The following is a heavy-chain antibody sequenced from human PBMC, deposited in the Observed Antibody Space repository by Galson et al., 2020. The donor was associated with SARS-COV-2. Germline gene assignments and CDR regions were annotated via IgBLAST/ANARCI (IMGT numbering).Heavy chain of an antibody. J-gene: IGHJ4*02. CDR1: GFTFSSYA. CDR2: ISGSGGNT. D-gene: IGHD6-19*01. CDR3: AKDLQGIAVARFDA. V-gene: IGHV3-23*01. Sequence: TGGSLRLSCAASGFTFSSYAMSWVRQAPGKGLEWVSSISGSGGNTYYAESVKGRFTISRDNSKSTLYLQMNSLRAEDTAVYFCAKDLQGIAVARFDALGRGTLVTVSS.